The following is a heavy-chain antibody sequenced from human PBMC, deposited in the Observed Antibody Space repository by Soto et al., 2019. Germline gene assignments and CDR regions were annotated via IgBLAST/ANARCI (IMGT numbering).Heavy chain of an antibody. D-gene: IGHD3-10*01. J-gene: IGHJ4*02. CDR1: GVAFSTYG. V-gene: IGHV3-30*18. Sequence: QVQLVESGGAVVQHGTSLRLSCAASGVAFSTYGVHWVRQAPGKGLEWVAILSYDGHNEYYTDSVKGRFTISRDTSRNTLYLQMDRLRADDTAMYYCAKDRGFGEYLFDSWGQGTLVTVSS. CDR2: LSYDGHNE. CDR3: AKDRGFGEYLFDS.